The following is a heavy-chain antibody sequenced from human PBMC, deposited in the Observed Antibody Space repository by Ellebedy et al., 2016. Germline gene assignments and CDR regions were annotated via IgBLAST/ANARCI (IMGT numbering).Heavy chain of an antibody. Sequence: ASVKVSCKASGYTSTDNYIHWVRQAPGQGLEWMGWIHPNSGATKYAQKFEGWVTMTRDTSISTVYMELSRSRSDDTAVYYCARAGLEPRSVDYYFYGLDVWGQGTAVTVSS. CDR3: ARAGLEPRSVDYYFYGLDV. D-gene: IGHD1-1*01. V-gene: IGHV1-2*04. CDR1: GYTSTDNY. J-gene: IGHJ6*02. CDR2: IHPNSGAT.